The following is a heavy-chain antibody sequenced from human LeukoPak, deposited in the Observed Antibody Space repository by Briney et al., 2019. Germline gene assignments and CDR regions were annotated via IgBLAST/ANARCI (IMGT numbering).Heavy chain of an antibody. CDR2: INHSGST. J-gene: IGHJ4*02. CDR3: ARHRWGIRVLDY. D-gene: IGHD2-8*02. Sequence: SETLSLTCTVSGGSISSGSYYWSWIRQPPGKGLEWIGEINHSGSTNYNPSLKSRVTISVDTSKNQFSLKLSSVTAADTAVYYCARHRWGIRVLDYWGQGTLVTVSS. V-gene: IGHV4-39*01. CDR1: GGSISSGSYY.